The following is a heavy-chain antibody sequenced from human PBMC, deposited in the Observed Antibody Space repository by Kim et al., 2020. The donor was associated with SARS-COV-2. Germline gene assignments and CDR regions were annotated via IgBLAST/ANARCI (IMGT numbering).Heavy chain of an antibody. J-gene: IGHJ5*02. V-gene: IGHV3-53*01. D-gene: IGHD5-12*01. CDR3: ARGGATNWFDA. CDR1: GFTVSSYY. Sequence: GGSLRLSCAASGFTVSSYYMSWVRQAPGKGLEWVSVIYSGGSSSYADSVKGRLTISRENTKNTLYFQMNSRRAEETAVYYWARGGATNWFDAWGQGTLAT. CDR2: IYSGGSS.